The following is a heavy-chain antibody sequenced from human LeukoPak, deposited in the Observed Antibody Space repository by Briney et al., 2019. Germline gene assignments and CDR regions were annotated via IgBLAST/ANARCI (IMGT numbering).Heavy chain of an antibody. CDR2: IYSGGST. CDR3: ARGGVVVAAIDAFDI. D-gene: IGHD2-15*01. J-gene: IGHJ3*02. V-gene: IGHV3-66*01. CDR1: GFIVSSNF. Sequence: GGSLRLSCAASGFIVSSNFMSWVRQAPGKGLEWVSLIYSGGSTYYADSVKGRFTISRDISKNTLFLQLNSLRAEDTAVYYCARGGVVVAAIDAFDIWGQGTLVTVSS.